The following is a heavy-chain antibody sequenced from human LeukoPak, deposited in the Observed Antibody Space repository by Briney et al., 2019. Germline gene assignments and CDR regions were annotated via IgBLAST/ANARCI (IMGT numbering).Heavy chain of an antibody. Sequence: ASVKVSCKASGFTFTRYSITWVRQAPGKGHEWMGWISDYNGNTNYAQKYQGRVTMTTDTSTRTAYMELRSLRPDDTAVYYCARVVRSDSFDYDYYYAMDVWGQGTTVTVSS. CDR3: ARVVRSDSFDYDYYYAMDV. CDR1: GFTFTRYS. CDR2: ISDYNGNT. V-gene: IGHV1-18*01. J-gene: IGHJ6*02. D-gene: IGHD2-8*01.